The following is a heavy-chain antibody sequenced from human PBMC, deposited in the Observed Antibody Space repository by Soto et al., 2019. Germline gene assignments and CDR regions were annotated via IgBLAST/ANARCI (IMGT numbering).Heavy chain of an antibody. Sequence: SVKVSCKASGGTFSSYTISWVRQAPGQGLEWMGRIIPILGIANYAQKFQGRVTITADKSTSTAYMELSSLRSEDTAVYYCARGYYYDSSGYPSYYYGMDVRGQGTTVTVSS. V-gene: IGHV1-69*02. CDR2: IIPILGIA. CDR1: GGTFSSYT. J-gene: IGHJ6*02. D-gene: IGHD3-22*01. CDR3: ARGYYYDSSGYPSYYYGMDV.